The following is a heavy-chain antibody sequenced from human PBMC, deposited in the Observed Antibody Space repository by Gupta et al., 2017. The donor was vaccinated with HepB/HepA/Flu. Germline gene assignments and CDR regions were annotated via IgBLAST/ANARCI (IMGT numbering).Heavy chain of an antibody. J-gene: IGHJ4*02. D-gene: IGHD3-10*01. CDR1: GFTFTSYD. CDR3: ARESYKNGWFGGYYFDY. Sequence: QAQLVESGGGVVQPGRSLRLSCVASGFTFTSYDMHWVCQAPGKGLEWVALISTDGGNKYYADSIEGRFTISRDNSKNTLSLQMNSLSAEDTAVYYCARESYKNGWFGGYYFDYWGQGALVTVSS. CDR2: ISTDGGNK. V-gene: IGHV3-30*03.